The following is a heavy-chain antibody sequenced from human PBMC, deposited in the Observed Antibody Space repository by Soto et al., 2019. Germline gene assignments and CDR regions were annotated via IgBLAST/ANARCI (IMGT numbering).Heavy chain of an antibody. V-gene: IGHV4-61*01. CDR2: IYYSGST. CDR3: ARAASYASSYYFDF. J-gene: IGHJ4*02. CDR1: GGSVSSGSYY. Sequence: LSLTCTVSGGSVSSGSYYWSWIRQPPGKGLEWTGFIYYSGSTSYYPSFKSRVTISLDTSRNQFSLKLSSVTAADTAVYYCARAASYASSYYFDFWGQGTLVTVSS. D-gene: IGHD6-6*01.